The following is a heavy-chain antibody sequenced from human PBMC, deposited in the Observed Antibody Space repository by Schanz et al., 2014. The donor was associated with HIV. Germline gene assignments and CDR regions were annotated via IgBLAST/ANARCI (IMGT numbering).Heavy chain of an antibody. J-gene: IGHJ2*01. CDR3: AKGYGDYYWYFDL. CDR2: ISYDGSNR. Sequence: QVQLVESGGGVVQPGRSLRLSCAASGFTFSSSGMHWVRQAPGKGLQWVAVISYDGSNRYYTDSVKGRFTISRDNSRNTLYLQMNTLRAEDTAVYYCAKGYGDYYWYFDLWGRGTLVTVSS. D-gene: IGHD4-17*01. CDR1: GFTFSSSG. V-gene: IGHV3-30*18.